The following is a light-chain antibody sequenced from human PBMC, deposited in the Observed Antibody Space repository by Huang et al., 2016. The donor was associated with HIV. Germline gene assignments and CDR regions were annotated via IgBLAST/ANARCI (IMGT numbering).Light chain of an antibody. CDR1: QSINNH. Sequence: DIQMTQSPSSLSASVGDRVTITCRPSQSINNHLNWYQQKPGKAPNLLIYGASSLQGGVPSRFSGSGSGTDFTLTISSLQPEDFATYYCQQGYSTPLTFGGGTKVEIK. CDR2: GAS. V-gene: IGKV1-39*01. J-gene: IGKJ4*01. CDR3: QQGYSTPLT.